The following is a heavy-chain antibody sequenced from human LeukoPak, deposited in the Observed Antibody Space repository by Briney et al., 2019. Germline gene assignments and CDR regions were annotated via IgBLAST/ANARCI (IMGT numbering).Heavy chain of an antibody. D-gene: IGHD2-2*01. CDR1: GGSLSGYY. Sequence: PSETLSLTCAVYGGSLSGYYWTWIRQSPGKGLEWIGEINHSGSTNYNPSLTNRVTLSVDTSKNQFSLKLNSVTAADTALYFCARGGFEVPDASPLDYWGQGTLVTVSS. J-gene: IGHJ4*02. CDR3: ARGGFEVPDASPLDY. V-gene: IGHV4-34*01. CDR2: INHSGST.